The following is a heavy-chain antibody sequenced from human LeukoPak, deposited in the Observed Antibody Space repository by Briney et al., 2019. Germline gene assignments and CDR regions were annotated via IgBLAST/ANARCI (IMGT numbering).Heavy chain of an antibody. CDR3: ARFSAAGFDAFDI. J-gene: IGHJ3*02. CDR2: VYYTGTT. Sequence: SETLSLTCNVSGGSINGYYWSWIRQPPGKGLEWIGYVYYTGTTNYSPSLKSRVTISVDTSKNPFSLKLSSVTAADTAVYYCARFSAAGFDAFDIWGQGTMVTVSS. CDR1: GGSINGYY. V-gene: IGHV4-59*01. D-gene: IGHD6-13*01.